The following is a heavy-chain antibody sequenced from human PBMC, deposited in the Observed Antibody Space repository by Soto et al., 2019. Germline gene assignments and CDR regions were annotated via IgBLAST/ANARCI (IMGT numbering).Heavy chain of an antibody. D-gene: IGHD2-15*01. CDR3: ATSAHCSGGSCYPVYFDY. CDR1: GGSISSGGYY. Sequence: SETLSLTCTVSGGSISSGGYYWSWIRQHPGKGLEWIGYIYYSGSTYYNPSLKSRVTISVDTSKNQFSLKLSSVTAADTAVYYWATSAHCSGGSCYPVYFDYWGQGTLVTVSS. J-gene: IGHJ4*02. CDR2: IYYSGST. V-gene: IGHV4-31*03.